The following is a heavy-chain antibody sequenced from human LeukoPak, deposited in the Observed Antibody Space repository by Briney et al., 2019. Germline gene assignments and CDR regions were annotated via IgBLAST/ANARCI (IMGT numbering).Heavy chain of an antibody. J-gene: IGHJ4*02. V-gene: IGHV4-34*01. Sequence: KPSETLSLTCAVSGGSLSGYYWSWIRQPPGQGREWSGEINHSGSTNYNPSLKSRVTISVDTSKNQFSLKLSSVTAADTAVYYCARVLSKDYYGSGSYYTDYWGQGTLVTVSS. CDR3: ARVLSKDYYGSGSYYTDY. CDR2: INHSGST. D-gene: IGHD3-10*01. CDR1: GGSLSGYY.